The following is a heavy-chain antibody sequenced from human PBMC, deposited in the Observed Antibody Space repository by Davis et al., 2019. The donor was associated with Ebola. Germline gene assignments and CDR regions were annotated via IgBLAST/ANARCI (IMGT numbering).Heavy chain of an antibody. J-gene: IGHJ6*02. V-gene: IGHV4-59*08. CDR2: IYYSGST. Sequence: SETLSLTCTVSGGSISSYYWSWIRQPPGKGLEWIGYIYYSGSTNYNPSLKSRVTISVDTSKNQFSLKLSSVTAADTAVYYCAKVIDSSSWYGYAMDVWGQGTTVTVSS. CDR3: AKVIDSSSWYGYAMDV. D-gene: IGHD6-13*01. CDR1: GGSISSYY.